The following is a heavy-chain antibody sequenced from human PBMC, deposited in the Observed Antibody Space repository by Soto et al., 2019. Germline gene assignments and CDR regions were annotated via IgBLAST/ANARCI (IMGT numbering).Heavy chain of an antibody. Sequence: GSLRLSCAASGFTFSSYSMNWFRQAPGKGLVWVSSISSSSSYIHYADSVKGRFTISRDNAKNSLYLQMNSLRAEDTAVYYYARGVRGGSIGYGYYYYGMDVWGQGTTVTVSS. D-gene: IGHD3-10*01. V-gene: IGHV3-21*01. CDR3: ARGVRGGSIGYGYYYYGMDV. J-gene: IGHJ6*02. CDR2: ISSSSSYI. CDR1: GFTFSSYS.